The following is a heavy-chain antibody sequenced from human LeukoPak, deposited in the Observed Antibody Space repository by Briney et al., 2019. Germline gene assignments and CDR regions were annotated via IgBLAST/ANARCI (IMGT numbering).Heavy chain of an antibody. CDR1: GFTFSSYS. D-gene: IGHD2-2*02. CDR3: ARVSPYCSSTSCYTDY. J-gene: IGHJ4*02. CDR2: ISSSSSYI. Sequence: GGSLRLSCAASGFTFSSYSMNWVRQAPGKGLEWVSSISSSSSYIHYADSVKGRFTISRDNAKNSLYLQMNSLRAEDTAVYYCARVSPYCSSTSCYTDYWGQGTLVTVSS. V-gene: IGHV3-21*01.